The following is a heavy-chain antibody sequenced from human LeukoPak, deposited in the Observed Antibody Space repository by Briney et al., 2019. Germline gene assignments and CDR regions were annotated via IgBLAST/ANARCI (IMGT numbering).Heavy chain of an antibody. CDR3: AKDFRYLGYYYGMDV. D-gene: IGHD3-9*01. CDR1: GFTFDDYA. V-gene: IGHV3-9*01. Sequence: GGSLRLSCAASGFTFDDYAMHWVRQAPGKGLEWVSGISWNSGSIGYADSVKGRFTISRDNAKNSLYLQMNSLRAEDTALYYCAKDFRYLGYYYGMDVWGQGTTVTVSS. J-gene: IGHJ6*02. CDR2: ISWNSGSI.